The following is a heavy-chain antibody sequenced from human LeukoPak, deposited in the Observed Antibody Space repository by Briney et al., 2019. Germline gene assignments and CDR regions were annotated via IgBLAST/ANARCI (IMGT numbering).Heavy chain of an antibody. CDR1: GFTFSSFT. Sequence: GGSLRLSCAASGFTFSSFTMNWARQAPGRGLEWVSHISSTSSTIYYADSVKGRFTISRDNAKNSLYLQMNSLRDEDTAVYYCARTQQLDYWGQGTLVTVSS. CDR3: ARTQQLDY. CDR2: ISSTSSTI. D-gene: IGHD2-2*01. J-gene: IGHJ4*02. V-gene: IGHV3-48*02.